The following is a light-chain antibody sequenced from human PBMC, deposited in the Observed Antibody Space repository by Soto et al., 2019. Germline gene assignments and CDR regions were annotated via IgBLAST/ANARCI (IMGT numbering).Light chain of an antibody. Sequence: QPVLTQPPSVSGAPGQKVTISCTGSGSNLGAKYAVHWYQQLPGTAPKLLIYDNINRPSGVPDRFSGSKSDTSASLAITGLQAEDEADYYCQSYDTSLSGSVFGGGTKVTVL. CDR2: DNI. CDR3: QSYDTSLSGSV. CDR1: GSNLGAKYA. V-gene: IGLV1-40*01. J-gene: IGLJ3*02.